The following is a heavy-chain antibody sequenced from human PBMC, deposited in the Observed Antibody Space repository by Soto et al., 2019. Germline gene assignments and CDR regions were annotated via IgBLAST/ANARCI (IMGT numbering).Heavy chain of an antibody. CDR2: ISGSGGST. CDR1: GFTFSSYA. J-gene: IGHJ5*02. D-gene: IGHD3-9*01. Sequence: GSLRLSCAASGFTFSSYAMSWVRQAPGKGLEWVSAISGSGGSTYYADSVKGRFTISRDNSKNTLYLQMNSLRAEDTAVYYCAKDGNPIPYLTGYYRLGWFDPWGQGTLVTVSS. V-gene: IGHV3-23*01. CDR3: AKDGNPIPYLTGYYRLGWFDP.